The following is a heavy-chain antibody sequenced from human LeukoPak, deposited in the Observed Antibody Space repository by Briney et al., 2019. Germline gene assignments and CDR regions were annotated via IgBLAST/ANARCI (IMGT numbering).Heavy chain of an antibody. CDR1: GFTFSSYS. V-gene: IGHV3-21*01. CDR2: ISSSSSYI. Sequence: GGSLRLSCAASGFTFSSYSMNWVRQAPGKGLEWVSSISSSSSYIYYADSVKGRFTISRDNAKNSLYLQMNSLRAEDTAVYYCARARGPGGMDVWGQGTTVTVSS. CDR3: ARARGPGGMDV. D-gene: IGHD1-14*01. J-gene: IGHJ6*02.